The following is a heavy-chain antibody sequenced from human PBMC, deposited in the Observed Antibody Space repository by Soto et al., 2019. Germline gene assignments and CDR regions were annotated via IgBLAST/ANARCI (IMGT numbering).Heavy chain of an antibody. D-gene: IGHD2-15*01. CDR2: INPSGGST. CDR3: AKGPLDDCLGGSCHFDH. J-gene: IGHJ4*02. V-gene: IGHV1-46*01. CDR1: GYTFTSYY. Sequence: ASVKVSCKASGYTFTSYYMHWVRQAPGQGLEWMGIINPSGGSTSYAQKFQGRFTISRDNVEDTLFLQLNNVRGDDTAVYFCAKGPLDDCLGGSCHFDHWGQGVLVTVSS.